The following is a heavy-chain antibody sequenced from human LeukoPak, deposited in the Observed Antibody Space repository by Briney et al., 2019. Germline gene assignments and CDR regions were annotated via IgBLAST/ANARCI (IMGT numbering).Heavy chain of an antibody. V-gene: IGHV3-74*03. CDR2: INSDGGST. D-gene: IGHD3-22*01. CDR3: ARDVDYHVTSECFDY. J-gene: IGHJ4*02. CDR1: GFTFSSYW. Sequence: GGSLRLFCAASGFTFSSYWMHWARQAPGKGLVWVSRINSDGGSTTYADSVKGRFTIARDNAKNTLYLQMNSLRPEDTAVYYCARDVDYHVTSECFDYWGQGTLVTVSS.